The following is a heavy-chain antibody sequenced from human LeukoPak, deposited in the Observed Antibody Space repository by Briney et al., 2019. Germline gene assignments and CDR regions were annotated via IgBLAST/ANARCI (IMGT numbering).Heavy chain of an antibody. V-gene: IGHV3-48*04. CDR3: ARDAVDIVATPYFDY. Sequence: GGSLRLSCAASGFTFSSYSMNWVRQAPGKGLEWVSYISSSSSTIYYADSVKGRFTIPRDNAKNSLYLQMNSLRAEDTAVYYCARDAVDIVATPYFDYWGQGTLVTVSS. D-gene: IGHD5-12*01. CDR1: GFTFSSYS. J-gene: IGHJ4*02. CDR2: ISSSSSTI.